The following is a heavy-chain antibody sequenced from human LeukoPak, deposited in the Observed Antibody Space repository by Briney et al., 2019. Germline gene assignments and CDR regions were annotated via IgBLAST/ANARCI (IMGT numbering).Heavy chain of an antibody. V-gene: IGHV3-7*01. Sequence: GGSLRLSCAASGFSFSSYLMSWVRQAPGKGLEWVANIKQDGSEKYYVDSVKGRFTISRDNAKNSLYLQMNSLRAEDTAVYYCAREGSLGAFDIWGQGTMVTVSS. CDR1: GFSFSSYL. CDR2: IKQDGSEK. J-gene: IGHJ3*02. D-gene: IGHD1-26*01. CDR3: AREGSLGAFDI.